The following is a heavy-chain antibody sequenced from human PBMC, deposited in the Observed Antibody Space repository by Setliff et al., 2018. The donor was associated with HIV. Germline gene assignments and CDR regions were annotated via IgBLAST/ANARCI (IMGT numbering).Heavy chain of an antibody. J-gene: IGHJ4*02. V-gene: IGHV4-38-2*01. CDR2: VYRSGTT. CDR1: GYSISTAYY. CDR3: MRGRSITIFGVAYFDF. Sequence: PSETLSLTCAVSGYSISTAYYWGWIRQPPGKGLEWIGSVYRSGTTYYNPSLKSRVTISVDMSINQFSLKVTSVTAADTAVYYCMRGRSITIFGVAYFDFWGQGTQVTVSS. D-gene: IGHD3-3*01.